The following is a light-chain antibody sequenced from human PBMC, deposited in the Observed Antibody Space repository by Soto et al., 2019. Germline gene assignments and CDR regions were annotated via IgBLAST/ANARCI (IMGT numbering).Light chain of an antibody. CDR1: QSVSNSY. CDR3: QQYDKSPFT. J-gene: IGKJ3*01. V-gene: IGKV3-20*01. CDR2: GAS. Sequence: EIVLTQSPGTLSLSPGERATLACRASQSVSNSYLAWYQQKLGQAPRLLIYGASSRATGIPDRFSGSGSGTDFTLIISSLEPEDFAVYFCQQYDKSPFTFGPGTKVDIK.